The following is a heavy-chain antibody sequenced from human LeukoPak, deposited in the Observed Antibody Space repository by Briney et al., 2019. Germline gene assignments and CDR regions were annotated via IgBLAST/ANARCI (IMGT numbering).Heavy chain of an antibody. CDR2: INPSGGST. CDR3: ARGMYSSSWHPPHYYYYGMDV. V-gene: IGHV1-46*01. CDR1: GYTFTSYY. Sequence: ASVKVSCKASGYTFTSYYMHWVRQAPGQGLEWMGIINPSGGSTSYAQKFQGRVTMTRGTSTSTVYMELSSLRSEDTAVYYCARGMYSSSWHPPHYYYYGMDVWGQGTTVTVSS. J-gene: IGHJ6*02. D-gene: IGHD6-13*01.